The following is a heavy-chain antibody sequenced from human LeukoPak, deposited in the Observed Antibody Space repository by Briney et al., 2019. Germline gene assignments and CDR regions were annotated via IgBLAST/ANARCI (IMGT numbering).Heavy chain of an antibody. CDR2: ISDDGGRK. D-gene: IGHD2-15*01. CDR1: GFTFSGYP. CDR3: ARAFSSPLEY. V-gene: IGHV3-30*04. Sequence: PGRSLRLSCAASGFTFSGYPMHWVRQAPGKGLDWVAIISDDGGRKFYADSVKGRFTISRDNSKNTLYLQMNSLRAKDAAVYYCARAFSSPLEYWGQGTLVTVSS. J-gene: IGHJ4*02.